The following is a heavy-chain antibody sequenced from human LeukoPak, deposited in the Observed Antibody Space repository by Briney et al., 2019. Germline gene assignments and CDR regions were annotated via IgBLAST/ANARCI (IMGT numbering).Heavy chain of an antibody. Sequence: ASVKVSCKASGYTFTSYGISWVRQAPGQGLEWMGWISAYNGNTNYAQKLQGRVTMTTDTSTSTAYMELRSLRSDDTAVYYCARSPQPYYYGSGANREFDYWGQGTLVTVSS. CDR2: ISAYNGNT. CDR1: GYTFTSYG. J-gene: IGHJ4*02. D-gene: IGHD3-10*01. CDR3: ARSPQPYYYGSGANREFDY. V-gene: IGHV1-18*01.